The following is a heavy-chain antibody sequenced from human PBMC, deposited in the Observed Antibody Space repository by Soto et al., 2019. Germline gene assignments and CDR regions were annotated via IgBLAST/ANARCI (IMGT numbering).Heavy chain of an antibody. D-gene: IGHD6-19*01. CDR2: INAGNGNT. V-gene: IGHV1-3*01. CDR1: GYTFTSYA. CDR3: ARVPRSGWQAGGWVYFDY. J-gene: IGHJ4*02. Sequence: QVQLVQSGAEVKKPGASVKVSCKASGYTFTSYAMHWVRQAPGQRLEWMGWINAGNGNTKYSQKFQGSVTITRDTCASTAYMELSSLRSEDTAVYYCARVPRSGWQAGGWVYFDYGGQGTLVTVSS.